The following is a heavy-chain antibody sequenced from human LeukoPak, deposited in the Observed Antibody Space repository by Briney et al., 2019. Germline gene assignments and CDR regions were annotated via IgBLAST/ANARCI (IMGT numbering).Heavy chain of an antibody. CDR3: ARHVRKRGIAVAGTPGWFDP. CDR1: GGSIRSGSYY. CDR2: IHAGGST. D-gene: IGHD6-19*01. Sequence: SETLSLTCTVSGGSIRSGSYYWSWIRQPAGKGLEWIGRIHAGGSTNYNPSLKSRVTISADTSKNQFSLKLSSVTAADTAVYYCARHVRKRGIAVAGTPGWFDPWGQGTLVTVSS. V-gene: IGHV4-61*02. J-gene: IGHJ5*02.